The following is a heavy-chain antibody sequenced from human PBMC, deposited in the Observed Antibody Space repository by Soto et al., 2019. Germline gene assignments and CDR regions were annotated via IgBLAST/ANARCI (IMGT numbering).Heavy chain of an antibody. CDR3: ARESLLKSIPIYRYFYYAMDV. CDR1: GFIFSSSW. J-gene: IGHJ6*01. V-gene: IGHV3-7*03. CDR2: IKPDGSEV. Sequence: LRLSCAASGFIFSSSWMTWVRQAPGKGLEWVANIKPDGSEVYYADSMKGRFTISRDNARNSLYLQMSSLRAEDTAVYYCARESLLKSIPIYRYFYYAMDVWGQGTTVTVSS. D-gene: IGHD2-2*02.